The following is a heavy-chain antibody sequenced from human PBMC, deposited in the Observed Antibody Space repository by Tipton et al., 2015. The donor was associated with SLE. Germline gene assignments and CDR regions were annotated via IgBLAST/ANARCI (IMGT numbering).Heavy chain of an antibody. J-gene: IGHJ6*02. D-gene: IGHD3-10*01. V-gene: IGHV4-34*01. Sequence: TLSLTCAVYGGSFSGYYWGWIRQPPGKGLEWIGEINHSGSTNYNPSLKSRVTISIDASKNQFSLKLSSVTAADTAVYYCARGGGSYGSGSYYPMDVWGQGTTVTVSS. CDR3: ARGGGSYGSGSYYPMDV. CDR1: GGSFSGYY. CDR2: INHSGST.